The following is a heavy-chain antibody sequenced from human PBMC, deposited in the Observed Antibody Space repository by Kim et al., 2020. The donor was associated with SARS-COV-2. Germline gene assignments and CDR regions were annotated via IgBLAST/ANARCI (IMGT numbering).Heavy chain of an antibody. Sequence: KYYADSVKGRFTISRDNSKNTLYLQMNSLRAEDTAVYYCARESTYWYFDLWGRGTLVTVSS. CDR2: K. D-gene: IGHD2-2*01. CDR3: ARESTYWYFDL. J-gene: IGHJ2*01. V-gene: IGHV3-33*01.